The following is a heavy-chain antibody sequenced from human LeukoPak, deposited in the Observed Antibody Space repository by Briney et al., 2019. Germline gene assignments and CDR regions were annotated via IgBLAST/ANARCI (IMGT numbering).Heavy chain of an antibody. Sequence: SETLSLTCTVSGGSISSSSYYWGWVRQSPGKGLEWIGTVHYSGTAYYNPSLKSRVTISVDTSKNQFSLRLSSVTAADTAVYSCARQERYGSGSHGFDFWGQGTLVTVSS. CDR2: VHYSGTA. V-gene: IGHV4-39*01. D-gene: IGHD3-10*01. J-gene: IGHJ4*02. CDR3: ARQERYGSGSHGFDF. CDR1: GGSISSSSYY.